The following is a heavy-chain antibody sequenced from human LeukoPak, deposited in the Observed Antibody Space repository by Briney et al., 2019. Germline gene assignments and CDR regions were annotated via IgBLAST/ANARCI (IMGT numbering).Heavy chain of an antibody. CDR1: GGSISSYY. V-gene: IGHV4-4*07. D-gene: IGHD2-2*02. CDR2: IYTSGST. Sequence: SETLSLTCTVSGGSISSYYWSWIRQPAGKGLEWIGRIYTSGSTYYNPSLKSRVTISVDRSKNQFSLKLSSVTAADTAVYYCARDTVVVPAAIGSAEYFQHWGQGTLVTVSS. J-gene: IGHJ1*01. CDR3: ARDTVVVPAAIGSAEYFQH.